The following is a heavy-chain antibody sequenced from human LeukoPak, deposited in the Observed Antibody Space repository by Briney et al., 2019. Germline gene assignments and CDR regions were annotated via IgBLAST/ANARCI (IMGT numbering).Heavy chain of an antibody. D-gene: IGHD5-12*01. CDR2: ISYDGSNK. V-gene: IGHV3-30*18. J-gene: IGHJ6*02. Sequence: GRSLRLLCAASGFTLSRYGMHWVRQAPGKGLEWVAVISYDGSNKYYADSVKGRFTISRDNSKNTLYLQMNSLRAEDTAVYYCAKDTGPPPLGLRYYYYGMVVWGQGTTVTVSS. CDR1: GFTLSRYG. CDR3: AKDTGPPPLGLRYYYYGMVV.